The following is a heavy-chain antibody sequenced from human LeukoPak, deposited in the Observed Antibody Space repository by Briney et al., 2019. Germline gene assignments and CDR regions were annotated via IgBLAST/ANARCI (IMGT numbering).Heavy chain of an antibody. CDR1: GYTFTSYG. D-gene: IGHD4-23*01. CDR3: ARDNSNFIDY. J-gene: IGHJ4*02. Sequence: GASVKVSCKASGYTFTSYGISWVRQAPGQGLEWMGRIIPIFGTANYAQKFQGRVTITTDESTSTAYMELSSLRSEDTAVYYCARDNSNFIDYWGQGTLVTVSS. CDR2: IIPIFGTA. V-gene: IGHV1-69*05.